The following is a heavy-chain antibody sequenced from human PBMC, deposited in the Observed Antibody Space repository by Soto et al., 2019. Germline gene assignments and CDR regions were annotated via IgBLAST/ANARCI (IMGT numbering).Heavy chain of an antibody. J-gene: IGHJ5*02. Sequence: ASVKVSCKASGYTFTSYGISWVRQAPGQGLEWMGWISVYNGNTNYAQKLQGRVTMTTDTSTSTAYMELRSLRSDDTAVYYCARNKLHYDSSGHPGWFDPWGQGTLVTVSS. CDR1: GYTFTSYG. CDR2: ISVYNGNT. D-gene: IGHD3-22*01. V-gene: IGHV1-18*01. CDR3: ARNKLHYDSSGHPGWFDP.